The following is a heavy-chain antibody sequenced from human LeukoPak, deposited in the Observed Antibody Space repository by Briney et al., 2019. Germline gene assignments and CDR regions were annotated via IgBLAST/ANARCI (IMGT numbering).Heavy chain of an antibody. CDR2: IRYDGSNK. D-gene: IGHD2-2*01. J-gene: IGHJ4*02. Sequence: PGGSLRLSCAASGFTFSSYGMHWVRQAPGKGLEWVAFIRYDGSNKYYADSVKGRFTISRDNSKNTLYLQMNSLRAEDTAVYYCANSGIGYCSSTSCCAIDYWGQGTLVTVSS. CDR3: ANSGIGYCSSTSCCAIDY. V-gene: IGHV3-30*02. CDR1: GFTFSSYG.